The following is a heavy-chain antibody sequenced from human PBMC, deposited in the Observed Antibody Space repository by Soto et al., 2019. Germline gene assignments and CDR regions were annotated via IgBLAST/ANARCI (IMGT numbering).Heavy chain of an antibody. CDR1: GFTFSIYA. Sequence: GGSLRLSCAASGFTFSIYAMSWVRQAPGKGLEWVSSISGSGSSTYNADSVKGRFTFSRDNSKNTLYQQMNSLSTADTAVYDCVKYHHEGWYGSFDFGGQGPLVTVSS. V-gene: IGHV3-23*01. CDR2: ISGSGSST. D-gene: IGHD2-15*01. CDR3: VKYHHEGWYGSFDF. J-gene: IGHJ4*02.